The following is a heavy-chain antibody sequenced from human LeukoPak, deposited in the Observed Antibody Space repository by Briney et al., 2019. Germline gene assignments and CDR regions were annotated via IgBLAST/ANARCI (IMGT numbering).Heavy chain of an antibody. CDR3: ARLSASSGYYPYWYFDL. V-gene: IGHV4-39*01. J-gene: IGHJ2*01. D-gene: IGHD3-22*01. Sequence: SETLSLTCTVSGGSISSSSYYWGWIRQPPGKGLEWIGSICYSGSTYYNWTLQSRVTTSVDTSKNQFSLRLSSVTAADTAVYYFARLSASSGYYPYWYFDLWGRGTLVTVS. CDR1: GGSISSSSYY. CDR2: ICYSGST.